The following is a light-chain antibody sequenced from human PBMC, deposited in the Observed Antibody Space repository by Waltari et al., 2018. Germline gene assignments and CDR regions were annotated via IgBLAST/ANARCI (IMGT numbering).Light chain of an antibody. CDR1: TSNIGAGPD. CDR2: GNN. Sequence: QSVLTQPPSVSGTPGQRVTISCSGSTSNIGAGPDVHWYQHLPGTAPQLLIYGNNNRASVVPDRFSGSKSGTSASLAITGLQADDEADYFCQSFDNMLSGGVVFGGGTKLAVL. J-gene: IGLJ2*01. V-gene: IGLV1-40*01. CDR3: QSFDNMLSGGVV.